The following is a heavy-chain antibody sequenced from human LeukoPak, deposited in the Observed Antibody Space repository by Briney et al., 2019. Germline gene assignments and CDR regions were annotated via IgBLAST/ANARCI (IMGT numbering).Heavy chain of an antibody. Sequence: VGSLRLSCAASGFTFSSYSMNWGRQGPGRGLGWGSSISISSSYIYYADSVKGRFTISRDNAKNSLYLQMNSLRAEDTAVYYCARSIDGGGYSGYAWGQGTLVTVSS. J-gene: IGHJ4*02. CDR3: ARSIDGGGYSGYA. V-gene: IGHV3-21*01. CDR1: GFTFSSYS. D-gene: IGHD5-12*01. CDR2: ISISSSYI.